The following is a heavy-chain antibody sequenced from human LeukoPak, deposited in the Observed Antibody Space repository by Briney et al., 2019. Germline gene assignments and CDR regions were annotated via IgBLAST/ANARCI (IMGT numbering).Heavy chain of an antibody. CDR3: AREMSMATYYYDSSGYYSDAFDV. CDR1: GGTFSSYA. J-gene: IGHJ3*01. D-gene: IGHD3-22*01. Sequence: GASVKVSCKASGGTFSSYAISWVRQAPGQGLEWMGGIIPIFGTANYAQKFQGRVTITADESTSTAYMELSSLRSEDTAVYYCAREMSMATYYYDSSGYYSDAFDVWGQGTMVTVSS. CDR2: IIPIFGTA. V-gene: IGHV1-69*13.